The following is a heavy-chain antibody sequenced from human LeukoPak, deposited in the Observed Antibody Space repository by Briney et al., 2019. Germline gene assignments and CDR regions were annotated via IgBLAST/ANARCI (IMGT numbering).Heavy chain of an antibody. CDR1: GFTFSDHY. J-gene: IGHJ4*02. V-gene: IGHV3-72*01. D-gene: IGHD3-10*01. Sequence: GGSLRLSCAVSGFTFSDHYMDWVRQAPGKGLEWIGRSRNEGHSYSTDFAASVRGRAALSRDHSRDSLYLQINSLRTDDTAVYYCIALLRGIGYWGQGTLVTVSS. CDR2: SRNEGHSYST. CDR3: IALLRGIGY.